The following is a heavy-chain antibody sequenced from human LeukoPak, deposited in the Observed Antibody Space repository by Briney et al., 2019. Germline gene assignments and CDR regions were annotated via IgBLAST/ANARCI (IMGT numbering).Heavy chain of an antibody. CDR1: GYTFTGYY. Sequence: ASVKVSCKASGYTFTGYYMHWVRQAPGQGLEWMGWINPNSGGTSYAQKFQGRVTMTRDTSISTAYMELSRLRSDDTAVYYCARESIVGATLHAFDIWGQGTMVTVSS. D-gene: IGHD1-26*01. CDR2: INPNSGGT. J-gene: IGHJ3*02. CDR3: ARESIVGATLHAFDI. V-gene: IGHV1-2*02.